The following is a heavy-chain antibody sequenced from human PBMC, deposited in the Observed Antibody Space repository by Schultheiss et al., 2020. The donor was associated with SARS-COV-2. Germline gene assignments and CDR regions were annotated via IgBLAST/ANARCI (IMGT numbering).Heavy chain of an antibody. V-gene: IGHV3-23*01. CDR3: AKDSSSPPLCWFDP. J-gene: IGHJ5*02. CDR2: ISWNSGSI. D-gene: IGHD6-6*01. CDR1: GFTFSSYA. Sequence: GGSLRLSCAASGFTFSSYAMHWVRQAPGKGLEWVSGISWNSGSIGYADSVKGRFTISRDNSKNTLYLQMNSLRDEDTAVYYCAKDSSSPPLCWFDPWGQGTLVTVSS.